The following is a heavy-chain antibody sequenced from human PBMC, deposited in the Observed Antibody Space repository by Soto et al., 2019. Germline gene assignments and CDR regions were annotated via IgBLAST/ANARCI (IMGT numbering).Heavy chain of an antibody. CDR2: ITSDGSST. CDR1: GFTFSSYW. J-gene: IGHJ4*02. Sequence: EVQLVESGGGLVQPGGSLRLSCAASGFTFSSYWMHWVRQAPGKGLVWVSRITSDGSSTSYADSVKGRFTISRDNAKNTFYLQTNSLRGDDTAVYYCASGDYYDSSGHLRMDYWGQGTLVTVSS. D-gene: IGHD3-22*01. CDR3: ASGDYYDSSGHLRMDY. V-gene: IGHV3-74*01.